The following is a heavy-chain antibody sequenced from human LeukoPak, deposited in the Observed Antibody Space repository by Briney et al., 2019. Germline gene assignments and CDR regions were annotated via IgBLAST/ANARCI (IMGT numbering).Heavy chain of an antibody. V-gene: IGHV3-7*01. J-gene: IGHJ4*02. CDR3: AAWGLHNY. CDR1: GFYFSAYW. D-gene: IGHD7-27*01. Sequence: GGSLRLSCSASGFYFSAYWMNWVRQAPGKGPEWVANINLGGSASSYVDSVKGRCTISRDNARNSLYLQMNSLRVDDTAVYYCAAWGLHNYWGQGPLVTVSS. CDR2: INLGGSAS.